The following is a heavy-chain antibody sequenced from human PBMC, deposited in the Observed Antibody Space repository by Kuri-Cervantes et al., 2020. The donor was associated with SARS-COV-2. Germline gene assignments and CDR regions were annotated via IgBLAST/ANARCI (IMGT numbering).Heavy chain of an antibody. CDR1: GGSISSSSYY. V-gene: IGHV4-39*07. Sequence: GSLRLSCTVSGGSISSSSYYWSWIRQPPGKGLEWIGEINHSGSTNYNPSLKSRVTISVDTSKNQFSLKLSSVTAADTAVYYCAREVRGYHYGYFDYWGQGALVTVSS. CDR2: INHSGST. J-gene: IGHJ4*02. D-gene: IGHD5-18*01. CDR3: AREVRGYHYGYFDY.